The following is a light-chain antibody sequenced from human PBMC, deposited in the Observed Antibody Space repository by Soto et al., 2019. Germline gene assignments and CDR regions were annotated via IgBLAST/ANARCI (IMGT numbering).Light chain of an antibody. CDR2: DAA. J-gene: IGKJ1*01. V-gene: IGKV1-5*01. Sequence: DIEMTQSPSTLSAYVGDRVTITCRASQSISSWLAWYQQKPGKAPNLLIYDAASLEAGVPSRFSGSGTGTEFTLTISSLQPTDFATYYCQQYNSYPWTFGQGTKVEI. CDR3: QQYNSYPWT. CDR1: QSISSW.